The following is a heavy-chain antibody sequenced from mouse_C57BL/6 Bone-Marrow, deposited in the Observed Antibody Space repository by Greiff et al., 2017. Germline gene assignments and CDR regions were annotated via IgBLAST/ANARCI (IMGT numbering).Heavy chain of an antibody. CDR2: IDPNSGGT. V-gene: IGHV1-72*01. CDR3: AKTAQATSYFDY. CDR1: GYTFTSYW. Sequence: QVQLQQPGAELVKPGASVKLSCKASGYTFTSYWMHWVKQRPGRGLEWIGRIDPNSGGTKYNEQFKSKATLTADKPSSTAYMQLSSLTSEDSAVDYGAKTAQATSYFDYWGQGTTLTVSS. J-gene: IGHJ2*01. D-gene: IGHD3-2*02.